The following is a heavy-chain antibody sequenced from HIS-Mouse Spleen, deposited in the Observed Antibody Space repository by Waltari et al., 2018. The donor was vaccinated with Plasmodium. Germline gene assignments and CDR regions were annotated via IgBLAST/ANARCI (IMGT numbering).Heavy chain of an antibody. D-gene: IGHD6-19*01. CDR3: ARGSAGDAFDI. Sequence: QVQLVQSGAEVTNPGASVKVSCTASGYTFIRYGISWVRQAPGQGLEWMGWISAYNGNTKYAQKLQGRVSMTTDTSTSTAYMELRSLRSDDTAVYYCARGSAGDAFDIWGQGTMVTVSS. J-gene: IGHJ3*02. CDR2: ISAYNGNT. CDR1: GYTFIRYG. V-gene: IGHV1-18*01.